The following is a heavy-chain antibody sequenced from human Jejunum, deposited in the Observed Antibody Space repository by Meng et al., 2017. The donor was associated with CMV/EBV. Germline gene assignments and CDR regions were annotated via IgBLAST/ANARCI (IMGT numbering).Heavy chain of an antibody. D-gene: IGHD1-14*01. CDR1: GDSISSGDSY. J-gene: IGHJ4*02. CDR2: IYESGST. Sequence: QVQLQESGPGLVKPSQNLSLTCGVSGDSISSGDSYWSWIRQPPGKGLEWIGYIYESGSTSYNPSLESRVTISVDTSKNQFSLKVMSVTAADTAVYYCAREGTNSYYFDYWGQGTLVTVSS. CDR3: AREGTNSYYFDY. V-gene: IGHV4-30-4*01.